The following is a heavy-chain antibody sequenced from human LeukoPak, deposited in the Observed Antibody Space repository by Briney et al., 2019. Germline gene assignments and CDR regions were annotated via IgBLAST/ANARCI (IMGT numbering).Heavy chain of an antibody. D-gene: IGHD6-6*01. CDR3: ARGSEQLYNWFDP. CDR2: ISSSGSTI. V-gene: IGHV3-48*03. CDR1: GFTFSSYE. Sequence: PGGSLRPSCVASGFTFSSYEMNWVRQATGKGLASVSYISSSGSTIYYADSLKARFTISRDNAKNSLHLQMNSLRAEDTAVYYCARGSEQLYNWFDPWGQGTLVTVSA. J-gene: IGHJ5*02.